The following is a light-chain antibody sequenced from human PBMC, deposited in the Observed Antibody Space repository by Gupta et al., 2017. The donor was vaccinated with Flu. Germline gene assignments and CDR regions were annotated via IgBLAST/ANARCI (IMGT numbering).Light chain of an antibody. CDR2: EVS. Sequence: QSALTQPASVSGSPGQSMSISCTGTSQDIGTYNFVSWYIQHPGKAPKLLIFEVSKRPSGISDRFSGSKSGNTASLSISGLQAEDEGDYYCSSYRSGASRVFGTGTTVT. J-gene: IGLJ1*01. CDR3: SSYRSGASRV. CDR1: SQDIGTYNF. V-gene: IGLV2-14*01.